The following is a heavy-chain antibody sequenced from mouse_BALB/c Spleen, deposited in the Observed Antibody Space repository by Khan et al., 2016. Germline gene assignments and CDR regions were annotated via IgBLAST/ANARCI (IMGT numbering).Heavy chain of an antibody. J-gene: IGHJ3*01. CDR1: GYTFTSYW. V-gene: IGHV1-87*01. CDR2: IYPGDGDT. D-gene: IGHD2-14*01. CDR3: ACSGDYRYAACFAY. Sequence: QVQLKQSGAELARPGASVKLSCKASGYTFTSYWMQWVKQRTGQGPEWIGAIYPGDGDTRYTQKFKGKATVTADKSSSTAYLQLNSLASEDSAVSYYACSGDYRYAACFAYWGQGTPVTVSA.